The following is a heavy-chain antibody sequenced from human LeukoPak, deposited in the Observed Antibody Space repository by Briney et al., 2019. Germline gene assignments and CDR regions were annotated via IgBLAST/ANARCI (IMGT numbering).Heavy chain of an antibody. V-gene: IGHV4-59*08. J-gene: IGHJ4*02. CDR3: QAEDGIRYFDY. D-gene: IGHD3-9*01. Sequence: SETLSLTCTVSGVSIFSSYWNWVRQPPGKGLEWIGYVHYSGSTNYNPSLKSRVTISVDTSKSQFSLKLSSATAADTAVFFFQAEDGIRYFDYWGQGTLLTVSS. CDR1: GVSIFSSY. CDR2: VHYSGST.